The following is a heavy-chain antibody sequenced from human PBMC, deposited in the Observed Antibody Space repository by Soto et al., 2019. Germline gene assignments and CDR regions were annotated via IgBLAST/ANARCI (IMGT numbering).Heavy chain of an antibody. CDR1: GGSVSIGSHY. CDR2: IYHSGTT. J-gene: IGHJ3*02. V-gene: IGHV4-61*01. CDR3: ARDRSDDLNPFEAFDI. Sequence: PSETLSLTCTVSGGSVSIGSHYWSWIRQPPGKGLEWIAYIYHSGTTDHNPSLKSRVSISVDLSKNQFSLMLDSVTAADTAVYYCARDRSDDLNPFEAFDIWGPGTMVTVSS.